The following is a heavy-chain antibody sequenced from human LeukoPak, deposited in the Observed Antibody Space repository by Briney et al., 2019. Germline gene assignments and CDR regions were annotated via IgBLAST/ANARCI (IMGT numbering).Heavy chain of an antibody. CDR3: ARVGRSSSWFYYYYGMDV. J-gene: IGHJ6*02. Sequence: GGSPRLSCAASGFTSSDYYMSWIRQAPGEGLERGSYISSSGSTIYYADSVKGRFTISRDNAKNSLYLQMNSLRAEDTAVYYCARVGRSSSWFYYYYGMDVWGQGTTVTVSS. CDR1: GFTSSDYY. CDR2: ISSSGSTI. D-gene: IGHD6-13*01. V-gene: IGHV3-11*01.